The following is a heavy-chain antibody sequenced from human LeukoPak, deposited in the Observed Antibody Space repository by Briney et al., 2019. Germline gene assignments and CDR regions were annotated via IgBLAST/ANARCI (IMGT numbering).Heavy chain of an antibody. CDR3: ARISSSWFFDI. V-gene: IGHV3-23*01. J-gene: IGHJ4*02. Sequence: PGGSLRLSCAASGFTFSDYAMSWVRQAPGKGLEWVSTISGSGGTTYYADSVKGRFTISRDNSKNTLYPHMDTLRADDTAVYYCARISSSWFFDIWGQGTLVTVCS. CDR1: GFTFSDYA. D-gene: IGHD6-13*01. CDR2: ISGSGGTT.